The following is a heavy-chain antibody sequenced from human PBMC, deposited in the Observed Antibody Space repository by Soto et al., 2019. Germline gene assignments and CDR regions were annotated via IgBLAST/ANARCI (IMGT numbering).Heavy chain of an antibody. D-gene: IGHD2-2*01. CDR3: ARDLRRQLPNYGMDV. Sequence: QVQLVQSGAEVKKPGSSVKVSCKASGGTFSSYAISWVRQAPGQGLEWMGGIIPIFGTANYAQKFQGRVTITADESXSKDYRELSSLRSEDTAVYYCARDLRRQLPNYGMDVWGQGTTVTVSS. CDR1: GGTFSSYA. J-gene: IGHJ6*02. CDR2: IIPIFGTA. V-gene: IGHV1-69*12.